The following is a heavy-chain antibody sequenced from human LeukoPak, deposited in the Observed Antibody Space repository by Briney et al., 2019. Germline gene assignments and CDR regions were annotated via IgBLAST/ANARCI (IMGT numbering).Heavy chain of an antibody. CDR3: AKSQLQYYYDSSGYYYFDY. CDR1: GFTFSSYA. CDR2: ISGSGGST. V-gene: IGHV3-23*01. Sequence: GGSLRLSCAASGFTFSSYAMSWVRQAPGKGREWVSAISGSGGSTYYADSVKGRFTISRDNSKNTLYLQMNSLRAEDTAVYYCAKSQLQYYYDSSGYYYFDYWGQGTLVTVS. J-gene: IGHJ4*02. D-gene: IGHD3-22*01.